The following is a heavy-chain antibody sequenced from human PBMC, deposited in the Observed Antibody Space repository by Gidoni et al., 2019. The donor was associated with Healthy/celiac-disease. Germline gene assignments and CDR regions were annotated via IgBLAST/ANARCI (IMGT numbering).Heavy chain of an antibody. Sequence: QVQLVQSVAEVKKPGSSLKVSCKASGGTFSSYAIRWVRQAPGQGIEWMGRIIPILGIANYAQKLQGRVTITADKSTSTAYMELSSLRSEDTAGYYCARDGARYGSGSGAFDIWGQGKMVTVSS. D-gene: IGHD3-10*01. CDR3: ARDGARYGSGSGAFDI. V-gene: IGHV1-69*04. CDR1: GGTFSSYA. CDR2: IIPILGIA. J-gene: IGHJ3*02.